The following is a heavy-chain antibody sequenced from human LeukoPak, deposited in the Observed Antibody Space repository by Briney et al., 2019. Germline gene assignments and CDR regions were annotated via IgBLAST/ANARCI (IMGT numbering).Heavy chain of an antibody. CDR2: ISYDGSNK. CDR3: ARARSGWYLGQFDY. V-gene: IGHV3-30*04. J-gene: IGHJ4*02. CDR1: GFTFSSYA. Sequence: GGSLRLSCVVSGFTFSSYAIHWVRQAPGKGLEWVAVISYDGSNKYYADSVKGRFTISRDNSKNTLYLQMNSLRAEDTAVYYCARARSGWYLGQFDYWGQGTLVTVSS. D-gene: IGHD6-19*01.